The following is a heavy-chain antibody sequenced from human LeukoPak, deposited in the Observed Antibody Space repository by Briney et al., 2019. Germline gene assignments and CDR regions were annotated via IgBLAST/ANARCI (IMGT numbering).Heavy chain of an antibody. D-gene: IGHD3-16*02. CDR1: GYTFTGYY. Sequence: GASVKVSCKASGYTFTGYYMHWVRQAPGQGLEWMGRINPNSGGTNYAQKFQGRVTMTRDTSISTAYMELSRLRSDDTAVYYCAVLMITFGGVIAQTVTLDYWGQGTLVTVSS. V-gene: IGHV1-2*06. CDR3: AVLMITFGGVIAQTVTLDY. CDR2: INPNSGGT. J-gene: IGHJ4*02.